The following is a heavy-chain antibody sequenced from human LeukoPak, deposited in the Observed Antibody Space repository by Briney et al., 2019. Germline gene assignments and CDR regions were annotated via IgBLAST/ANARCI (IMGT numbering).Heavy chain of an antibody. CDR2: IIPIFGTA. V-gene: IGHV1-69*01. CDR1: GGTFSSYA. Sequence: GASVKVSCKASGGTFSSYAISWVRQAPGQGLEWMGGIIPIFGTANYAQKFQGRVTITADESTSTAYMELSSLRSEDTAVYYCARGGDTAKQGNWFAPGGQGTWGTVS. D-gene: IGHD5-18*01. CDR3: ARGGDTAKQGNWFAP. J-gene: IGHJ5*02.